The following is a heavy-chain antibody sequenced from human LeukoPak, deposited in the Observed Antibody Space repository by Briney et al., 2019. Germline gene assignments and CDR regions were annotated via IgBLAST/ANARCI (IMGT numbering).Heavy chain of an antibody. V-gene: IGHV7-4-1*02. Sequence: GASVKVSCKASGYTFTIYAMNWVRQAPGQGLEWMGWINTNTGNPTYAQGFTGRFVFSLDTSVSTAYLQISSLKAEDTAVYYCAREAEVVPAAIKSWFDPWGQGTLVTVSS. CDR3: AREAEVVPAAIKSWFDP. CDR1: GYTFTIYA. CDR2: INTNTGNP. J-gene: IGHJ5*02. D-gene: IGHD2-2*01.